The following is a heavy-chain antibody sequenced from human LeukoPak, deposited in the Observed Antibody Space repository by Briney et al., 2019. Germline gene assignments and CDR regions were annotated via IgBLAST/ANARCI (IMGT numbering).Heavy chain of an antibody. CDR2: ISWNSGSI. Sequence: GRSLRLSCAASGFTFDDYAMHWVRQAPGKGLEWVSGISWNSGSIGYADSVKGRFTISRDNAKNSLYLQMNSLRAEDTALYYCAKDFRAVTTRGLDYWGQGTLVTVSS. V-gene: IGHV3-9*01. CDR1: GFTFDDYA. D-gene: IGHD4-17*01. CDR3: AKDFRAVTTRGLDY. J-gene: IGHJ4*02.